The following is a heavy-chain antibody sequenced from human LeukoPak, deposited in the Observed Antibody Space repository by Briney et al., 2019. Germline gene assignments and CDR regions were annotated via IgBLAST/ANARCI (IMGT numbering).Heavy chain of an antibody. V-gene: IGHV5-51*01. CDR2: IYPGDSDT. CDR3: ATLSYYNSWSGYDY. D-gene: IGHD3-3*01. CDR1: GYSFTSYW. Sequence: GESLKISCKGSGYSFTSYWIGWVRQMPGKGLEWMGIIYPGDSDTKYSPSFQGQVTISADKSINTAYLQWSSLKASDTAIYYCATLSYYNSWSGYDYWGQGTLVTVSS. J-gene: IGHJ4*02.